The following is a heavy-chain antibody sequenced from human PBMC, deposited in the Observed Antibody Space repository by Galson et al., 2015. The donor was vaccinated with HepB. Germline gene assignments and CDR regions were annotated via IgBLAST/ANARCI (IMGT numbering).Heavy chain of an antibody. CDR3: AREDFSSSDAFDI. V-gene: IGHV3-30-3*01. Sequence: SLRLSCAASGFIFSNYYIHWVRQAPGKGLEWVAVISSDGITKCYADSVKGRFTISRDNSKNTLSLQMNSLRVEDTAVYYCAREDFSSSDAFDIWGQGTKVTVSS. CDR2: ISSDGITK. D-gene: IGHD6-6*01. CDR1: GFIFSNYY. J-gene: IGHJ3*02.